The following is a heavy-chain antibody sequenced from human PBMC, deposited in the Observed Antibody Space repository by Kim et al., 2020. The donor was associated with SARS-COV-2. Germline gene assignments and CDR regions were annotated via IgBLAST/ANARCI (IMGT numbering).Heavy chain of an antibody. V-gene: IGHV1-69*01. J-gene: IGHJ6*02. D-gene: IGHD1-26*01. CDR3: ARACNSGGYYYGMDV. Sequence: KFQGRVTITADESTSTAYMELSSLRSEDTAVYYCARACNSGGYYYGMDVWGQGTTVTVSS.